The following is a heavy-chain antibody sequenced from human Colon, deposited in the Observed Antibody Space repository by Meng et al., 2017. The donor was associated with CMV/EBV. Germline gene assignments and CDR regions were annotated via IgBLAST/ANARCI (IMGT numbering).Heavy chain of an antibody. V-gene: IGHV4-39*07. CDR3: ARDRGDIVVVPAAKGKYHFDY. D-gene: IGHD2-2*01. J-gene: IGHJ4*02. CDR2: IYYSGST. CDR1: GGSISSNGYY. Sequence: SETLSLTCTVSGGSISSNGYYWGWIRQPPGKGLEWIGSIYYSGSTYYNPSLKSRVTISVDTSKNQFSLKLSSVTAADTAVYYCARDRGDIVVVPAAKGKYHFDYWGQGRLVTVSS.